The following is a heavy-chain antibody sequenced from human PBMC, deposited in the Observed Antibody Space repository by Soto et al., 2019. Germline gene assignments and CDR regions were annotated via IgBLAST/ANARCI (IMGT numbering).Heavy chain of an antibody. J-gene: IGHJ4*02. CDR2: VFYTGAT. D-gene: IGHD6-6*01. CDR3: ANSFSGGRYSSSSVVS. V-gene: IGHV4-39*02. CDR1: CASLSSGIYY. Sequence: SETLSLTCAVSCASLSSGIYYWGWIRQPPGKGLEWIGTVFYTGATYYNPSLKGRATISVDTSKKSYSLKLSSVTAADTAVYYWANSFSGGRYSSSSVVSWGQGARVTVSS.